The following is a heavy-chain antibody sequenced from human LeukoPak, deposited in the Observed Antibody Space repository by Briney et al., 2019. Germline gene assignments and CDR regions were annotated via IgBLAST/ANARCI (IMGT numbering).Heavy chain of an antibody. CDR3: VRGTGY. CDR1: GFTFSSYE. Sequence: SGGSLRLSCAASGFTFSSYEMNWVRQAPGKGLEWVSYISSSSSTIYYADSVKGRFTISRDNSKNTLYLQMSSLRADDTAVYYCVRGTGYWGQGTLVTVSS. J-gene: IGHJ4*02. V-gene: IGHV3-48*01. CDR2: ISSSSSTI.